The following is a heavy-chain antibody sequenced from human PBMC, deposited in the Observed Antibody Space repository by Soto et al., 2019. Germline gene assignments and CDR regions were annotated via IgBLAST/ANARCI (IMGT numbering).Heavy chain of an antibody. CDR1: GGTFSSQA. D-gene: IGHD3-16*01. CDR3: ARDVGGVALDS. V-gene: IGHV1-69*01. J-gene: IGHJ4*02. Sequence: QVDLVQSGAEMKKPGSSVRVSCKASGGTFSSQAFSWVRQAPGQGLEWVGGIIPMLGVVKYAQNFQGRLMITADESTNTAYMDFSSLTSEDTAVYYCARDVGGVALDSWGQGTLVTVS. CDR2: IIPMLGVV.